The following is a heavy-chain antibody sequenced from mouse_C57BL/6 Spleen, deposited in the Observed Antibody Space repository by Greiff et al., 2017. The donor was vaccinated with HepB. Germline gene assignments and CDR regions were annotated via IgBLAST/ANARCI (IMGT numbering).Heavy chain of an antibody. J-gene: IGHJ3*01. V-gene: IGHV1-81*01. Sequence: VQLQQSGAELARPGASVKLSCKASGYNFTSYGISWVKQRTGQGLEWIGEIYPRSGNTYYNEKFKGKATLTADKSSSTAYMELRSLTSEDSAVYFCARWEGLYPYDQFAYWGQGTLVTVSA. CDR2: IYPRSGNT. CDR1: GYNFTSYG. CDR3: ARWEGLYPYDQFAY. D-gene: IGHD3-3*01.